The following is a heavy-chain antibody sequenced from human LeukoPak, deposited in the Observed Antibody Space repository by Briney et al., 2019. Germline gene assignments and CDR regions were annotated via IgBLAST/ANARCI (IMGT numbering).Heavy chain of an antibody. D-gene: IGHD4-17*01. J-gene: IGHJ2*01. V-gene: IGHV4-39*01. CDR2: FYYGGTT. Sequence: SETLSLTCSVSGASFSSSPYYWGWIRQPPGKGLEWIGNFYYGGTTYYNLSLKSRITLSVDRSENQFSLKLSSVTAADTAVYYCARGDGDYSIWYFDLWGRGTLVTVSS. CDR1: GASFSSSPYY. CDR3: ARGDGDYSIWYFDL.